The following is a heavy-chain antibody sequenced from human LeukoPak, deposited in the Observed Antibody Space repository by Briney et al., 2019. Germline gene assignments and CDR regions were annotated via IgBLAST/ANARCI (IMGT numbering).Heavy chain of an antibody. Sequence: SETPSLTCAVSGGSISSSNWWSWVRQPPGKGLEWIGEIYHSGSTNYNPSLKSRVTISVDKSENQFSLKLSSVTAADTDVYYCATGAGYSYGYDWFDPWGQGTLVTVSS. CDR1: GGSISSSNW. J-gene: IGHJ5*02. CDR2: IYHSGST. D-gene: IGHD5-18*01. CDR3: ATGAGYSYGYDWFDP. V-gene: IGHV4-4*02.